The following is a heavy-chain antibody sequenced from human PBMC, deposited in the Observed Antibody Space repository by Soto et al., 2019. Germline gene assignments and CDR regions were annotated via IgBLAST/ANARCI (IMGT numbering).Heavy chain of an antibody. CDR2: TRNTGNRYIT. V-gene: IGHV3-72*01. CDR3: ARGGWGVGMAV. CDR1: GFRFSDHY. Sequence: EVQLVESGGGLVQPGGSLRLSCAASGFRFSDHYIDWVRQAPGKGLEWVGRTRNTGNRYITEYAASVKGRFTISRDDSKNSLYLQMNSLKTEDTAVYYCARGGWGVGMAVWGQGTTVTVSS. J-gene: IGHJ6*02. D-gene: IGHD1-26*01.